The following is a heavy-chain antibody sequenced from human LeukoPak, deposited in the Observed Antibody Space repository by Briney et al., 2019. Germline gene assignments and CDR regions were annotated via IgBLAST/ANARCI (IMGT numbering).Heavy chain of an antibody. J-gene: IGHJ6*02. D-gene: IGHD3-16*01. CDR2: INLSGGST. CDR1: GYTFTSYY. CDR3: ARAAVYGGPWYYGMDV. V-gene: IGHV1-46*01. Sequence: ASVKVSCKASGYTFTSYYMHWVRQAPGQGREWMGIINLSGGSTRYAQKFQGRVTMTRDTSTSTIYMELSSLRSEDTAVYYCARAAVYGGPWYYGMDVWGQGTTVTVSS.